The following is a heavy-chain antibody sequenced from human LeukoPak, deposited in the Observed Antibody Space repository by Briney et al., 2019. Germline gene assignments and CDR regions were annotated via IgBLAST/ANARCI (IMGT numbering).Heavy chain of an antibody. Sequence: ASVKVSCKVSGYTLTELSMHWVRQAPGKGLEWMGGFDPEDGETIYAQKFQGRVTMTEDTSTDTAYMELSSLRSEDTAVYYCATGFVGATPFDYWGQGTLVTVSS. CDR2: FDPEDGET. CDR3: ATGFVGATPFDY. D-gene: IGHD1-26*01. V-gene: IGHV1-24*01. J-gene: IGHJ4*02. CDR1: GYTLTELS.